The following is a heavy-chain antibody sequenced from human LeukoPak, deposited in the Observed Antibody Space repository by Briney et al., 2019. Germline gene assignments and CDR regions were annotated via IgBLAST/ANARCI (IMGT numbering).Heavy chain of an antibody. D-gene: IGHD1-26*01. V-gene: IGHV1-2*02. CDR1: GYTFTGYF. Sequence: ASVKVSCKASGYTFTGYFMHWVRQAPGQGLEWMGWINPNSGGTNNAQKFQGRVTMTRDTSISTAYMELSRLSSDDTAVYYCARDLSGSYWGGFGYWGLGTLVTVSS. CDR2: INPNSGGT. J-gene: IGHJ4*02. CDR3: ARDLSGSYWGGFGY.